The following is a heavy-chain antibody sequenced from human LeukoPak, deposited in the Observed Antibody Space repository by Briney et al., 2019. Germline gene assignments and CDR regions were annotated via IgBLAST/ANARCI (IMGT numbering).Heavy chain of an antibody. Sequence: SETLSLTCAVSGGSISSSNWWRWVRQPPGKGLEWIGEIYHSGSTNYNPSLKSRVTISVDKSKNQFSLKLSSVTAADTAVYYCARESSANYGSGSYNWFDPWGQGTLVTVSP. CDR3: ARESSANYGSGSYNWFDP. J-gene: IGHJ5*02. CDR1: GGSISSSNW. CDR2: IYHSGST. V-gene: IGHV4-4*02. D-gene: IGHD3-10*01.